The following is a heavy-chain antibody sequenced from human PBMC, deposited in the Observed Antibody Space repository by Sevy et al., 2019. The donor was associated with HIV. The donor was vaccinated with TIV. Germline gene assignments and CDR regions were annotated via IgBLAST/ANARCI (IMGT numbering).Heavy chain of an antibody. D-gene: IGHD1-26*01. CDR2: ISRASDSI. J-gene: IGHJ4*02. CDR1: GFTFRDYP. Sequence: GGFLRLSCAASGFTFRDYPMNWIRQAPGKGLEWLSYISRASDSIYYADSVMGRFTVSRDNAKNSLYLQMDRLSDEDTAIYYCAREHTWSFPDFWGQGTLVTVSS. CDR3: AREHTWSFPDF. V-gene: IGHV3-48*02.